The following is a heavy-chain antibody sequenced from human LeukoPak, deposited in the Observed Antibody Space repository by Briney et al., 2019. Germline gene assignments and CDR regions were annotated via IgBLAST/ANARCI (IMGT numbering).Heavy chain of an antibody. CDR2: IIPIFGTA. J-gene: IGHJ2*01. V-gene: IGHV1-69*05. CDR1: GGTFSSYA. D-gene: IGHD1-1*01. Sequence: AASVKVSCKASGGTFSSYAISWVRQAPGRGLEWMGGIIPIFGTASYAQKFQGRVTITTDESTSTAYMEPSSLRSEDTAVYYCARDVVRGNDVNWYFDLWGRGTLVTVSS. CDR3: ARDVVRGNDVNWYFDL.